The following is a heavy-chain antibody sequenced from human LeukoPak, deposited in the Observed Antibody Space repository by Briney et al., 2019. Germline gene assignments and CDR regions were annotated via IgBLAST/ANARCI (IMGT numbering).Heavy chain of an antibody. Sequence: SETLSLTCAVYGGSFSGYYWSWIRQPPGKGLEWIGEINHSGSTSYNPSLKSRVTISVDTSKNQFSLKLSSVTAADTAVYYCARGPAYYYDSSGYQPFDYWGQGTLVTVSS. CDR2: INHSGST. D-gene: IGHD3-22*01. CDR1: GGSFSGYY. CDR3: ARGPAYYYDSSGYQPFDY. J-gene: IGHJ4*02. V-gene: IGHV4-34*01.